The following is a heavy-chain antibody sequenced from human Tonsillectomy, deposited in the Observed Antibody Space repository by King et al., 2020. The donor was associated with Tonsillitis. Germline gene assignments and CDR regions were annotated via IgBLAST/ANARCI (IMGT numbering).Heavy chain of an antibody. CDR2: ISHDGNTA. CDR3: ARDHSPYTYGFLGYFDY. D-gene: IGHD5-18*01. CDR1: GFTFSSYA. V-gene: IGHV3-30*04. Sequence: VQLVESGGGVVQPGRSLRLSCAASGFTFSSYAIHWVRQAPGKGLEWVALISHDGNTAYYADSAKGRFTISRDNSQNTLYLQMNSLKPEDTAMYYCARDHSPYTYGFLGYFDYWGPGTLVSVSS. J-gene: IGHJ4*02.